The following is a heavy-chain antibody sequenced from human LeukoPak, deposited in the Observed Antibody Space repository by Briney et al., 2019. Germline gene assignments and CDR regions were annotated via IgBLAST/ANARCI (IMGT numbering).Heavy chain of an antibody. CDR3: ASPVIVVVVAATPTDY. CDR1: GFTFSSYS. CDR2: ISSSSSYI. D-gene: IGHD2-15*01. V-gene: IGHV3-21*01. Sequence: PGGSLRLSCAASGFTFSSYSMNWVRQAPGKGLEWVSSISSSSSYIYYADSVKGRFTISRDNAKNSLYLQMNSLRAEDTAVYYCASPVIVVVVAATPTDYWGQGTLVTVSS. J-gene: IGHJ4*02.